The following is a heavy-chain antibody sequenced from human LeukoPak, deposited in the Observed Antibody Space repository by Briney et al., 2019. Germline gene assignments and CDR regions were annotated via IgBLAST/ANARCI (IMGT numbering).Heavy chain of an antibody. CDR1: GYTFSNYA. J-gene: IGHJ4*02. CDR2: INAGNGHT. CDR3: ARGIWTARTVDYYLDY. V-gene: IGHV1-3*01. D-gene: IGHD2-21*01. Sequence: GAPVKVSCKASGYTFSNYAIHWVRQAPGQRFEWMGWINAGNGHTEYSQNFQGRVTITRDSSASTVYMELSSLTSEDTAVYYCARGIWTARTVDYYLDYWGQGTLVTVSS.